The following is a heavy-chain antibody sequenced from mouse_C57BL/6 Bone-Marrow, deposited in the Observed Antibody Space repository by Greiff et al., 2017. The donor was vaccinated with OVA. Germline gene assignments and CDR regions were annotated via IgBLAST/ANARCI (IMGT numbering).Heavy chain of an antibody. Sequence: VQLKESGAELVRPGASVKLSCTASGFNIKDDYMHWVKQRPEQGLEWIGWIDPENGDTEYASKFQGKATITADTSSNTAYLQLSSLTSEDTAVYYCTIITPVVEGFDYWGQGTTLTVSS. D-gene: IGHD1-1*01. CDR1: GFNIKDDY. J-gene: IGHJ2*01. CDR2: IDPENGDT. CDR3: TIITPVVEGFDY. V-gene: IGHV14-4*01.